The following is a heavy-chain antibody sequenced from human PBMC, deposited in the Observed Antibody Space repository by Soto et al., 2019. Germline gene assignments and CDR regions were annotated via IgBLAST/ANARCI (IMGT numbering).Heavy chain of an antibody. J-gene: IGHJ4*02. D-gene: IGHD4-4*01. CDR2: IYHSGST. CDR3: ARSENSNYGLHFDY. V-gene: IGHV4-30-2*01. CDR1: GGSISSGGYS. Sequence: SETLSLTCAVSGGSISSGGYSWSRIRQPPGKGLEWIGYIYHSGSTYYNPSLKSRVTISVDRSKNQFSLKLSSVTAADTAVYYCARSENSNYGLHFDYWGQGTLVTVSS.